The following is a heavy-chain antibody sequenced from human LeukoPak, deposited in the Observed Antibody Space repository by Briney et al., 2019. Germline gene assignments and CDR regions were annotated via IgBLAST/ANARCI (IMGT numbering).Heavy chain of an antibody. Sequence: GESLRLSCAASGFPFSSYAMNWVRQAPGKGLEWVSRINSDGSSTTYADSVKGRSSISRDNAKNTLYLHMSSLRAEDTGVYYCARAVRAHPPADFWGQGTLVTVSS. CDR3: ARAVRAHPPADF. V-gene: IGHV3-74*01. CDR1: GFPFSSYA. CDR2: INSDGSST. D-gene: IGHD3-3*01. J-gene: IGHJ4*02.